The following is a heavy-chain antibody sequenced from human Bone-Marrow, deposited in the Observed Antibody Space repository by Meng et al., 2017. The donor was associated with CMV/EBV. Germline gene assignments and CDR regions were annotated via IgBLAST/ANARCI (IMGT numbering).Heavy chain of an antibody. CDR3: ARESNYIVPILSNYYYYGMDV. CDR2: IDPSGDNT. CDR1: GYTFIDYY. Sequence: ASVKVSCKASGYTFIDYYLHWVRQAPGQGLEWMGIIDPSGDNTRYAQKFQDRVTMTRDTSTSTVYLELSSLTSDDTAVYYCARESNYIVPILSNYYYYGMDVWGQGTTVTVSS. J-gene: IGHJ6*02. V-gene: IGHV1-46*01. D-gene: IGHD1-7*01.